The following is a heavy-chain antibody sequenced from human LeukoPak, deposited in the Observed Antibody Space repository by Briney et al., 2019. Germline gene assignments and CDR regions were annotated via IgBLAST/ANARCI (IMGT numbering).Heavy chain of an antibody. J-gene: IGHJ4*02. D-gene: IGHD6-6*01. CDR3: AREYSSSSGSVSDY. CDR1: GFTFSSYN. V-gene: IGHV3-48*02. Sequence: TGGSLRLSCAASGFTFSSYNMNWVRQAPGKGLEWVSYISSSSSTIYYADSVKGRFTISRDNAKNSLYLQMNSLGDEDTAVYYCAREYSSSSGSVSDYWGQGTLVTVSS. CDR2: ISSSSSTI.